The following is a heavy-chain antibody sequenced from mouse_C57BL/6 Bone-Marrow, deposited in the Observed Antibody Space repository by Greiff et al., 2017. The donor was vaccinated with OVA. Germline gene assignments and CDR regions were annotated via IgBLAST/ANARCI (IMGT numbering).Heavy chain of an antibody. CDR3: ARDGNYGFAY. D-gene: IGHD2-1*01. V-gene: IGHV1-64*01. CDR2: IHPNSGST. CDR1: GYTFTSYW. J-gene: IGHJ3*01. Sequence: VQGVESGAELVKPGASVKLSCKASGYTFTSYWMHWVKQRPGQGLEWIGMIHPNSGSTNYNEKFKSKATLTVDKSSSTAYMQLSSLTSEDSAVYYCARDGNYGFAYWGQGTLVTVSA.